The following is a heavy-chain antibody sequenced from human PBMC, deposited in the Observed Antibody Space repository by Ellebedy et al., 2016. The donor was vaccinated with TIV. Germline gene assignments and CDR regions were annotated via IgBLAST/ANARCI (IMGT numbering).Heavy chain of an antibody. Sequence: GESLKISXAASGFTFSSYAMSWVRQAPGKGLEWVSAISGSGSTIYYADSVKGRFTISRDNAKNSLYLQMNSLRAEDTAVYYCATYLPLHGVGYWGQGTLVTVSS. J-gene: IGHJ4*02. V-gene: IGHV3-23*01. CDR3: ATYLPLHGVGY. CDR2: ISGSGSTI. CDR1: GFTFSSYA. D-gene: IGHD2-2*01.